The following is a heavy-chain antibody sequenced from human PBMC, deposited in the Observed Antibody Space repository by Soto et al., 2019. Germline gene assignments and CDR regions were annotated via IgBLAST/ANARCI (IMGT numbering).Heavy chain of an antibody. V-gene: IGHV3-21*01. Sequence: LRLSCAASGFTFSSYSMNWVRQAPGKGLEWVSCIGSSSSYIYYADSVKGRFTISRDNAQNSLYLQMDSLRAEDTAMFYCAREAHRGGFDLWGQGTLVTVSS. CDR1: GFTFSSYS. CDR2: IGSSSSYI. J-gene: IGHJ5*02. CDR3: AREAHRGGFDL. D-gene: IGHD3-16*01.